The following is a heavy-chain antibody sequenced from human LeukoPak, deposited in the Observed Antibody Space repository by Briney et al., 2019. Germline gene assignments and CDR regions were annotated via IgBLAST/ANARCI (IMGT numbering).Heavy chain of an antibody. V-gene: IGHV4-4*07. D-gene: IGHD4-23*01. Sequence: SETLSLTCTVSGGSISSYYWSWIRQPAGRGLEWIGRIYSGGSTNYSPSLESRVTMSVDASKNQVSLRLSSVTAADTAVYYCARGSGGNSDYWGQGTLVTVSS. CDR1: GGSISSYY. CDR2: IYSGGST. CDR3: ARGSGGNSDY. J-gene: IGHJ4*02.